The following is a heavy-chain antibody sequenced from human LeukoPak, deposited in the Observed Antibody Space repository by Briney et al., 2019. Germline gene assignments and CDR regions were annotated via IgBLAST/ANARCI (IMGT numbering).Heavy chain of an antibody. CDR1: GYTFTSYG. V-gene: IGHV1-18*01. D-gene: IGHD6-19*01. J-gene: IGHJ3*02. CDR2: ISAYNGYT. Sequence: ASVKVSCKTSGYTFTSYGISWVRQAPGQGLEWMGWISAYNGYTNYAQKLQGRVTITTDTSTSTAYMELRSLRSDDTAVYYCARAGWYELPRYAFDIWGQGTMVTVSS. CDR3: ARAGWYELPRYAFDI.